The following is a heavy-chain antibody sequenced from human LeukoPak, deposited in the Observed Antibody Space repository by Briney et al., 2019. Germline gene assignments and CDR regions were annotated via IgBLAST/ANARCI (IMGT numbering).Heavy chain of an antibody. CDR1: GGSISSSSYH. V-gene: IGHV4-39*01. J-gene: IGHJ4*02. CDR3: ATFAGGNYYDSSG. D-gene: IGHD3-22*01. CDR2: IYYSGST. Sequence: SETLSLTCTVSGGSISSSSYHWGWIRQPPGKGLEWIGSIYYSGSTYYNPSLKSRVTISVDTSRDQFSLKLSSVTAADTAVYYCATFAGGNYYDSSGWGQGTLVTVSS.